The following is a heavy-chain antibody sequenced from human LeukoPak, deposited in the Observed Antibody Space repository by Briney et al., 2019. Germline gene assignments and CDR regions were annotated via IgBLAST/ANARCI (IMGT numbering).Heavy chain of an antibody. V-gene: IGHV4-59*01. CDR3: ARDHNRYYDSSGYGDAFDI. CDR2: IYYGGST. D-gene: IGHD3-22*01. CDR1: GGSISSYY. Sequence: SETLSLTCTVSGGSISSYYWSWIRQPPGKGLEWIGYIYYGGSTNYNPSLKSRVTISVDTSKNQFSLKLSSVTAADTAVYYCARDHNRYYDSSGYGDAFDIWGQGTMVTVSS. J-gene: IGHJ3*02.